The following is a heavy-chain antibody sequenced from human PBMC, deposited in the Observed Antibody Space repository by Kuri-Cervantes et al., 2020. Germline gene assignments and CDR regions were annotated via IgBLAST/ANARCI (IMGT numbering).Heavy chain of an antibody. D-gene: IGHD3-10*01. CDR1: GFTYSAYW. J-gene: IGHJ4*02. V-gene: IGHV3-7*01. CDR3: AREGGGYYIDS. CDR2: IKEDGSET. Sequence: GESLKISCAASGFTYSAYWMSWVRQAPGKGLEWVANIKEDGSETYYVDFVKGRFTVSRDNAKNSLYLQMNNLRVEDTAVHYCAREGGGYYIDSWGQGTPVTVSS.